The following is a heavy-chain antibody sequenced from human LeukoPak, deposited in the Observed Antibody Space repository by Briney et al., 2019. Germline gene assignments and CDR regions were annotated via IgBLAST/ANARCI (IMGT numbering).Heavy chain of an antibody. CDR2: ISWNSGSI. J-gene: IGHJ3*02. Sequence: QSGGSLRLSCAASGFTFDDYAMHWVRQAPGKGLEWVSGISWNSGSIGYADSVKGRFTISRDNAKNSLYLQMNSLRAEDTALYYCAKGDDLAAPSDIWGQGTMVTVSS. CDR3: AKGDDLAAPSDI. CDR1: GFTFDDYA. V-gene: IGHV3-9*01. D-gene: IGHD6-25*01.